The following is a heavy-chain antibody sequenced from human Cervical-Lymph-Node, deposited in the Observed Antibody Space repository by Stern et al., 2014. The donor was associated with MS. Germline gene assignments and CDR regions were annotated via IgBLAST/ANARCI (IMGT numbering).Heavy chain of an antibody. V-gene: IGHV2-70*01. CDR3: ARTDHYEGRTFDF. J-gene: IGHJ3*01. Sequence: ESGPALVKPTQTLPLTCTFSGFSLDTGGMCVSWIRQPPGKALEGLALIDWDGDKYYSTSLKARLSISRDTSKNQVVLRMTSMDPVDTGTYYCARTDHYEGRTFDFWGEGTTVFVSS. CDR2: IDWDGDK. CDR1: GFSLDTGGMC. D-gene: IGHD4-17*01.